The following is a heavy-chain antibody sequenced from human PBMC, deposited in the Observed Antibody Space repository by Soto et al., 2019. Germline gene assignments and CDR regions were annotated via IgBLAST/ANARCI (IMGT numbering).Heavy chain of an antibody. Sequence: QVQLVESGGGVVQPGKSLRLACAASGFTFSAHDMHWVRQAPGKGLEWVAVISFDGINQFYADSVKGQFTISRDNSENILSLQMNSLRTEDTAVYYCARDPTSITKTNWFDLWGQGTLVTVSS. V-gene: IGHV3-30-3*01. CDR3: ARDPTSITKTNWFDL. J-gene: IGHJ5*02. D-gene: IGHD2-2*01. CDR2: ISFDGINQ. CDR1: GFTFSAHD.